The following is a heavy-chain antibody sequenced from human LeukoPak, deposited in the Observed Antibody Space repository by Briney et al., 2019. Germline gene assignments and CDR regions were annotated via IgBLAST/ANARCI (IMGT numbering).Heavy chain of an antibody. Sequence: SETLSLTCAVYGGSFSGYYWSWFRQSPGKGLEWIGEVNHSGSTNYNPSLKSRVTISVDTSKKLLSLKLTSVTAADTAVYYCARDGMGSSGWRYFDSWGQGSLVTVSS. J-gene: IGHJ4*02. D-gene: IGHD6-25*01. CDR2: VNHSGST. CDR3: ARDGMGSSGWRYFDS. CDR1: GGSFSGYY. V-gene: IGHV4-34*01.